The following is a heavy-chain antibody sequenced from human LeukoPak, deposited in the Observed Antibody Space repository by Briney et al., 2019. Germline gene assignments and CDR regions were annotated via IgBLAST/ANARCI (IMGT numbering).Heavy chain of an antibody. J-gene: IGHJ4*02. CDR1: GFTFSSYT. CDR2: ISSSSSYI. D-gene: IGHD5-12*01. CDR3: ARDRYSGYDFDY. V-gene: IGHV3-21*01. Sequence: GGSLRLSCAASGFTFSSYTMHWIRQAPGKGLEWVSSISSSSSYIYYADSVKGRFTISRDNAKNSLYLQMNSLRAEDTAVYYCARDRYSGYDFDYWGQGTLVTVSS.